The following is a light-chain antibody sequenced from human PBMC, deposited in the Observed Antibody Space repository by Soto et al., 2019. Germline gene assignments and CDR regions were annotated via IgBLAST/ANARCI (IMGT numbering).Light chain of an antibody. CDR3: QQYNKWPIT. CDR1: QSVSSD. CDR2: GTS. J-gene: IGKJ5*01. V-gene: IGKV3-15*01. Sequence: EIVMTRSPATLSVSPGERATLSCRASQSVSSDLGWYQQKPGQAPRVVIYGTSTRATGVPARFSGSGSGTDFTLTISSLQSEDFAVYYCQQYNKWPITFGQGTRLEIK.